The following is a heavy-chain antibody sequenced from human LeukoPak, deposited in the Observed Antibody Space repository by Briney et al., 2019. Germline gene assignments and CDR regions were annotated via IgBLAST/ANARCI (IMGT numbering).Heavy chain of an antibody. CDR1: GGSISSSSYY. J-gene: IGHJ4*02. Sequence: SETLSLTCTVSGGSISSSSYYWGWIRQPPGKGLEWIGSIYYSGSTYYNPSLKSRVTISVDTSKNQFSLKLSSVTAADTAVYYCAREYDFWSSYLNWGQGTLVTVSS. CDR3: AREYDFWSSYLN. CDR2: IYYSGST. D-gene: IGHD3-3*01. V-gene: IGHV4-39*07.